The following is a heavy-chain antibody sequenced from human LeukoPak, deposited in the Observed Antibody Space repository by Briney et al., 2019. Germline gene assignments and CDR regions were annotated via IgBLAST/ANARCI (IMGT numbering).Heavy chain of an antibody. Sequence: GGSLRLSCAASGFTFSSYGMHWVRQAPGKGLEWVAFIRYDGSNKYYADSVKGRFTICQDNSKTTLYLQMTSLRAEDTAVYYGAKDRGGHSWEAFDIWGQGTMVTVSS. CDR1: GFTFSSYG. D-gene: IGHD1-26*01. CDR3: AKDRGGHSWEAFDI. CDR2: IRYDGSNK. J-gene: IGHJ3*02. V-gene: IGHV3-30*02.